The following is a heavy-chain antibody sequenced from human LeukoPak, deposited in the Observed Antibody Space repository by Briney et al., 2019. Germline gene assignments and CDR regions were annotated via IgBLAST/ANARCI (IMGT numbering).Heavy chain of an antibody. D-gene: IGHD1-26*01. Sequence: SVKVSCKASGGTFSSYAISWVRQAPGQGLEWMGRIIPIFGIANYAQKFQGRVTITADKSTSTAYMELSSLRSEDTAVYYCASSRSGSPHGYFQHWGQGTLVTVSS. CDR3: ASSRSGSPHGYFQH. CDR2: IIPIFGIA. CDR1: GGTFSSYA. J-gene: IGHJ1*01. V-gene: IGHV1-69*04.